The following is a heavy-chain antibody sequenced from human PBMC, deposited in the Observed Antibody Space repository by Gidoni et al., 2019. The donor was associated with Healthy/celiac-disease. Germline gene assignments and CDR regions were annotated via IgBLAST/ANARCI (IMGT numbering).Heavy chain of an antibody. CDR3: AKSPMAVAGDY. J-gene: IGHJ4*02. D-gene: IGHD6-13*01. CDR2: ISGGGGGT. Sequence: EVQLLESGGGLVQPGGSLRLSCAASGFTFSNDGMAWVRQAPGKGLEWVSLISGGGGGTFYADSVKGRFTISRDNSENTLYLQMNSLRAEDTAVYYCAKSPMAVAGDYWGQGTLVTVSS. CDR1: GFTFSNDG. V-gene: IGHV3-23*01.